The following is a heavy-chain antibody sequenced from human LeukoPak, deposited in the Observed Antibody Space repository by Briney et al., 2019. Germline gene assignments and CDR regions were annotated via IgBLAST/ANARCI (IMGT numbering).Heavy chain of an antibody. J-gene: IGHJ4*01. CDR1: GGSINNGGYY. Sequence: PSETLSLTCTVSGGSINNGGYYWSWIRQHPGKGLEWIGYIYYSGSSYYNPSLRSRVTISVDTSKSQFSLKLTSVTAADTAVYYCARDWSGPYYFDYWGQGTLVTVSS. V-gene: IGHV4-31*03. CDR3: ARDWSGPYYFDY. D-gene: IGHD3-3*01. CDR2: IYYSGSS.